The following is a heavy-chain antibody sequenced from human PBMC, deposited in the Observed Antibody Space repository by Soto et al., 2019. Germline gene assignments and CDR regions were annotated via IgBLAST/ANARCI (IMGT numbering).Heavy chain of an antibody. CDR1: GGTFSSYT. J-gene: IGHJ5*02. V-gene: IGHV1-69*02. D-gene: IGHD2-2*01. CDR3: ARGQNSTHGYNWFDP. CDR2: IIPILGIA. Sequence: SVKVSCKASGGTFSSYTISWVRHAPGQGLEWMGRIIPILGIANYAQKFQGRVTITADKSTSTAYMELSSLRSEDTAVYYCARGQNSTHGYNWFDPWGQGTLVTVSS.